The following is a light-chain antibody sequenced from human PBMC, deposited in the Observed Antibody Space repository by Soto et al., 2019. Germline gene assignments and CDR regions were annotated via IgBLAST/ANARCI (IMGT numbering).Light chain of an antibody. CDR2: DTS. Sequence: DIVVTQSPATLSASPGERVTLSCRASQFVSSRLAWYQRRPGQVPRLLIYDTSTRAPGISARFSGSGSGTEFTLTISSLQSEDFAVYFCQQFQSSLRTFGQGTKVDIK. CDR3: QQFQSSLRT. V-gene: IGKV3-15*01. CDR1: QFVSSR. J-gene: IGKJ1*01.